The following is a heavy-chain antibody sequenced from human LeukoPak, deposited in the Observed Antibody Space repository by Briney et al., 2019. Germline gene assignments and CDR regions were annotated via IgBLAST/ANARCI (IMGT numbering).Heavy chain of an antibody. D-gene: IGHD5-18*01. CDR2: IYYSGST. CDR3: ARDGRYSYGYYYYYYYMDV. Sequence: SETLSLTCTVSGGSISSSSYYWGWIRQPPGKGLEWIGSIYYSGSTYYNPSLKSRVTISVDTSKNQFSLKLSSVTAADTAVYYCARDGRYSYGYYYYYYYMDVWGQGTMVTVSS. CDR1: GGSISSSSYY. J-gene: IGHJ6*03. V-gene: IGHV4-39*07.